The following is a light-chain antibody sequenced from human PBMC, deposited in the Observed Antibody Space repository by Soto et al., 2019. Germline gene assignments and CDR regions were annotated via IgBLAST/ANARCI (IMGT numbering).Light chain of an antibody. Sequence: QSVLSQPPSASGTPGQRVTISCSGSSSNIGDNTVNWYKQLPGAAPKLLIYTNNQRPAGAPDRISGSKSGTSASLAISGLQSEDEADYYCATWDDSLNGWVFGGGTKLPS. CDR3: ATWDDSLNGWV. V-gene: IGLV1-44*01. CDR1: SSNIGDNT. J-gene: IGLJ3*02. CDR2: TNN.